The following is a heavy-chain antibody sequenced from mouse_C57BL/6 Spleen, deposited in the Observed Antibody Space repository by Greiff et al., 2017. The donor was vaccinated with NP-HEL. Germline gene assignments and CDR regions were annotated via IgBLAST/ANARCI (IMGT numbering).Heavy chain of an antibody. CDR2: INPSNGGT. CDR3: ARSGITTVVAPYYYAMDY. Sequence: VQLQQPGTELVKPGASVKLSCKASGYTFTSYWMHWVKQRPGQGLEWIGNINPSNGGTNYNEKFKSKATLTVDKSSSTAYMQLSSLTSEDSAVYYCARSGITTVVAPYYYAMDYWGQGTSVTVSS. V-gene: IGHV1-53*01. D-gene: IGHD1-1*01. CDR1: GYTFTSYW. J-gene: IGHJ4*01.